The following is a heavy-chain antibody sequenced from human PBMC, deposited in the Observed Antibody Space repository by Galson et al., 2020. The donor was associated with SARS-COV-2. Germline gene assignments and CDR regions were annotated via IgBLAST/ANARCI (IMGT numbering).Heavy chain of an antibody. CDR3: ARSIRGSTWTFDY. D-gene: IGHD6-13*01. J-gene: IGHJ4*02. CDR1: GFIFSSYE. Sequence: QAGGSLRLSCAASGFIFSSYEMNWVRQAPGKGLEWVSYISNTGGGIYYADSVKGRFTISRDNAKNSLYLQMNSLRAEDTAVYYCARSIRGSTWTFDYWGQGTLVTVSS. CDR2: ISNTGGGI. V-gene: IGHV3-48*03.